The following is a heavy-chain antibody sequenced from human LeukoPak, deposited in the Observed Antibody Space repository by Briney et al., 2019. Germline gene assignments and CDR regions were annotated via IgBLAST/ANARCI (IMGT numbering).Heavy chain of an antibody. CDR1: GFTFSDHY. V-gene: IGHV3-72*01. Sequence: GGSLRLSCAASGFTFSDHYMDWVRQAPGKGLEWVGRTRHKAKRYTTEYAASVTGRFTISRDDSKNSLCLQMNSLKTEDTAVYYCARVYSGSSNAFDIWGQGTMVTVSS. CDR2: TRHKAKRYTT. CDR3: ARVYSGSSNAFDI. D-gene: IGHD1-26*01. J-gene: IGHJ3*02.